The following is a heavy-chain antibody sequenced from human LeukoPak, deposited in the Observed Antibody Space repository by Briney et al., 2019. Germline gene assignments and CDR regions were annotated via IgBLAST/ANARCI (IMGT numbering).Heavy chain of an antibody. D-gene: IGHD6-6*01. CDR3: ARALTYSSSSVSAFDI. J-gene: IGHJ3*02. CDR1: GGSISSSSYY. V-gene: IGHV4-39*07. CDR2: IYYSGST. Sequence: SETLSLTCTVSGGSISSSSYYWGWIRQPPGKGLEWIGSIYYSGSTYDNPSLKSRVTISRDTSQNQFSLKLSSVTAADTAVYYCARALTYSSSSVSAFDIWGQGTMVTVSS.